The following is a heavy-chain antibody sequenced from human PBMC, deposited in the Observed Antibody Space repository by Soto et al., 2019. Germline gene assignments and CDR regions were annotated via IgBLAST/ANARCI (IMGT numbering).Heavy chain of an antibody. J-gene: IGHJ6*02. CDR2: IYHSGST. CDR1: GYSISSGYY. Sequence: SETLSLTCAVSGYSISSGYYWGWVRQPPGKGLEWIGSIYHSGSTYYNPSLKSRVTISVDTSKNQFSLKLSSVTAADTAVYYCARDRVVVAATALYYYYGMDVWGQGTTVTVSS. V-gene: IGHV4-38-2*02. D-gene: IGHD2-15*01. CDR3: ARDRVVVAATALYYYYGMDV.